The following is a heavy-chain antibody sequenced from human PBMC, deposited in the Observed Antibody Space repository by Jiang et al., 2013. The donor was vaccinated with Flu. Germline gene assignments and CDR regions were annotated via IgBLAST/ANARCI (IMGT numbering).Heavy chain of an antibody. J-gene: IGHJ4*02. CDR3: ARDTVVPDY. CDR1: GYIFTTYG. D-gene: IGHD4-23*01. Sequence: EVKKPGASVKVSCKASGYIFTTYGISWVRQAPGQGLEWMGWISVHTGNTAYAQDLQGRVTMTTDTSTSTAYMELTSLRSDDSAVYYCARDTVVPDYWGQGTLVTVSS. V-gene: IGHV1-18*01. CDR2: ISVHTGNT.